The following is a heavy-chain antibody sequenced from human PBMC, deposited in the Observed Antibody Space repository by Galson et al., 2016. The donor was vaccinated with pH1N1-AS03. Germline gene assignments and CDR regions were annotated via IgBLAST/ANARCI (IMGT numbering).Heavy chain of an antibody. V-gene: IGHV3-23*01. CDR2: ISASGGTT. CDR3: VKEGLAAATFDD. J-gene: IGHJ4*02. CDR1: GFSFSSYT. D-gene: IGHD6-13*01. Sequence: SLRLSCAASGFSFSSYTMSWVRQAPGKGLEWVSGISASGGTTYCADSVKGRFTISRDNSMDTLDLQMSSLRDEDMAVYYCVKEGLAAATFDDWGQGTLVIVSS.